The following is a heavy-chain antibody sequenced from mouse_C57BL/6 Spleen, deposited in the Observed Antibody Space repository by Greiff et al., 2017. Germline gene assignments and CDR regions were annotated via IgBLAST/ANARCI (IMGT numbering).Heavy chain of an antibody. V-gene: IGHV1-53*01. D-gene: IGHD1-1*01. Sequence: QVQLQQPGTELVKPGASVKLSCKASGYTFTSYWMHWVKQRTGQGLEWIGNINPSNGGTNYNEKFKSKATLTVDKSSSTAYMQLSSLTSEDSAVYYCASSPSYYGSRDYAMDYWGQGTSVTVSS. CDR3: ASSPSYYGSRDYAMDY. CDR2: INPSNGGT. CDR1: GYTFTSYW. J-gene: IGHJ4*01.